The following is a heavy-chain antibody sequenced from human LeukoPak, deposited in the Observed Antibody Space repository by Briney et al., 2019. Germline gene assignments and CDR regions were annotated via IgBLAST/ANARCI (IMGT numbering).Heavy chain of an antibody. J-gene: IGHJ4*02. V-gene: IGHV3-30*18. CDR1: GFTFSTYG. Sequence: GGSLGLSCAASGFTFSTYGMHWVRQAPGKGLERVALISYHGNNKYYADSVQGRFTISRDNSKNTLFLQMTSLRAEDMAVYYCAKDAGYYCDFWGQGTLVTVSS. CDR3: AKDAGYYCDF. CDR2: ISYHGNNK.